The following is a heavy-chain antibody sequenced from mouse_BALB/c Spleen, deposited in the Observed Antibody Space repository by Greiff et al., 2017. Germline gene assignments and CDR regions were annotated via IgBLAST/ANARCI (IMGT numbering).Heavy chain of an antibody. CDR3: AGGVEYYLDY. CDR1: GFTFTDYV. J-gene: IGHJ2*01. V-gene: IGHV1-81*01. CDR2: IYPGSGST. Sequence: QVQLLQSGRDLVKPGASVKMSCKASGFTFTDYVISWVRQRTGQGLEWIGEIYPGSGSTYYNEKFKGKATLTADKTSNTAYMQLSSLTSEDSAVYYCAGGVEYYLDYWGQGTTLTVSS.